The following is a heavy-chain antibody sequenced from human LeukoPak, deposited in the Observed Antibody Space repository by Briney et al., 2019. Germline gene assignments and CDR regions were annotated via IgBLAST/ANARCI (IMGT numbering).Heavy chain of an antibody. J-gene: IGHJ4*02. CDR3: ARDTSGWYKRFDY. CDR2: ISGSGSTI. D-gene: IGHD6-19*01. V-gene: IGHV3-48*03. CDR1: GFTFSSYE. Sequence: GGSLRLPCAASGFTFSSYEMNWVRQAPGKGLEWISYISGSGSTIYYADSVNGRFTTSRDNAKNSLYQQMNSLRAEDTAVYYCARDTSGWYKRFDYWGQGTLVTVSS.